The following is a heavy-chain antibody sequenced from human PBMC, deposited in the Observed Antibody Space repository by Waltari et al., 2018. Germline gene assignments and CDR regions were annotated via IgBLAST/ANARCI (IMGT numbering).Heavy chain of an antibody. CDR1: GFTFSSSA. J-gene: IGHJ2*01. CDR3: ATGLGIAAAGFYWYFDL. CDR2: ISYDGSNK. D-gene: IGHD6-13*01. V-gene: IGHV3-30*01. Sequence: QVQLVESGGGVVQPGRSLRLSCAASGFTFSSSAMHWVRPAPGKGLEWVAVISYDGSNKYYADSVKGRFTISRDNSKNTLYLQMNSLRAEDTAVYYCATGLGIAAAGFYWYFDLWGRGTLVTVSS.